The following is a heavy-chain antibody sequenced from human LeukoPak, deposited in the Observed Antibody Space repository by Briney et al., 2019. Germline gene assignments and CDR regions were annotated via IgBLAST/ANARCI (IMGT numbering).Heavy chain of an antibody. CDR3: AASGAVGSSWYPFDY. V-gene: IGHV3-30*03. Sequence: GRSLRLSCAASGFTFSSYGMHWVRQAPGKGLEWVAVIPYDGSNKYYADSVKGRFTISRDNSKNTLYLQMNSLRAEDTAVYYCAASGAVGSSWYPFDYWGQGTLVTVSS. CDR2: IPYDGSNK. J-gene: IGHJ4*02. D-gene: IGHD6-13*01. CDR1: GFTFSSYG.